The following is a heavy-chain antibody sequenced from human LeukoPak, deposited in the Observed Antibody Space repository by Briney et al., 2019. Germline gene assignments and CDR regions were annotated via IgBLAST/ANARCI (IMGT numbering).Heavy chain of an antibody. D-gene: IGHD2-2*01. CDR3: ARARSKRNIVVVPARYGMDV. Sequence: GGSLRLSCAASGFTFSSYSMNWVRQAAGKGLEWVSSISNSSSYIYYADSVKGRFTISRDNAKNSLYLQMNSLRAEDTAVYYCARARSKRNIVVVPARYGMDVWGKGTTVTVSS. J-gene: IGHJ6*04. V-gene: IGHV3-21*01. CDR1: GFTFSSYS. CDR2: ISNSSSYI.